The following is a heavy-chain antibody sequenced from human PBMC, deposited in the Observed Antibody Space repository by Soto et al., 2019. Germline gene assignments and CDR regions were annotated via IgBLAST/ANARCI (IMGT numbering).Heavy chain of an antibody. CDR3: VRDTPLHIAARTFDY. Sequence: GASVKVSCKASGYTFTSYGISWVRQAPGQGLEWMGWISAYNGNTNYAQKLQGRVTMTTDTSTSTAYMELRSLRSDDTAVYYCVRDTPLHIAARTFDYWGQGTLVTVSS. D-gene: IGHD6-6*01. CDR1: GYTFTSYG. V-gene: IGHV1-18*01. CDR2: ISAYNGNT. J-gene: IGHJ4*02.